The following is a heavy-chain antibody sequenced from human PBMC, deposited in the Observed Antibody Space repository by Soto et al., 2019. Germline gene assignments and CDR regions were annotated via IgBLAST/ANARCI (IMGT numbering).Heavy chain of an antibody. J-gene: IGHJ4*02. Sequence: ASVKVSCKASGYAFILYGFSWVRQAPGQGLEWMGWISAYNGNTNYAQKFQDRVTMTTDTSTSTAYMELRSLGSDDTAVYYCVRSDHHYGDYKLDYWGQGTLVTVS. CDR1: GYAFILYG. CDR3: VRSDHHYGDYKLDY. V-gene: IGHV1-18*01. D-gene: IGHD4-17*01. CDR2: ISAYNGNT.